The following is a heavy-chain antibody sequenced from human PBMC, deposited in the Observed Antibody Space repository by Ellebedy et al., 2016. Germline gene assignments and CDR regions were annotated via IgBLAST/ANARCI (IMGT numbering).Heavy chain of an antibody. CDR2: INPNSGGT. CDR3: AGIRFLEWLTPGYYYYGMDV. CDR1: GYTFIGYY. Sequence: ASVKVSXXASGYTFIGYYMHWVRQAPGQGLEWMGWINPNSGGTNYAQKFQGRVTMTRDTSISTAYMELSRLRSDDTAVYYCAGIRFLEWLTPGYYYYGMDVWGQGTTVTVSS. V-gene: IGHV1-2*02. J-gene: IGHJ6*02. D-gene: IGHD3-3*01.